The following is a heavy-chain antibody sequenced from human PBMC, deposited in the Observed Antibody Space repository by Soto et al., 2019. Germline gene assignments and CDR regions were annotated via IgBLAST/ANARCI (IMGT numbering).Heavy chain of an antibody. V-gene: IGHV3-66*01. CDR3: ARNMPVTSLGY. Sequence: EVQLVESGGGLVQPGGSLILSCAASGVTVSNHYMSWVRQAPGKGLEWGSVLYSGGNTKYADSVKGRLSTSRDSSQNTLYLHMNSLRGEDTAVYYCARNMPVTSLGYWGQGTLVTVSS. J-gene: IGHJ4*02. D-gene: IGHD4-17*01. CDR2: LYSGGNT. CDR1: GVTVSNHY.